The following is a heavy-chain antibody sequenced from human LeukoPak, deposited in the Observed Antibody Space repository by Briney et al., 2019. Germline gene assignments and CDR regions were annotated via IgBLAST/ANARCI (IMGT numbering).Heavy chain of an antibody. CDR1: GFTFSSYS. CDR2: ISSSSSYI. D-gene: IGHD5-18*01. Sequence: PGGSLRLSCAASGFTFSSYSMNWVRQAPGKGLEWVSSISSSSSYIYYADSVKGRFTISRDNAKNSLYLQMNSLRAEDTAVYYCARADNYGLAFDIWGQGTMVTVSS. V-gene: IGHV3-21*01. CDR3: ARADNYGLAFDI. J-gene: IGHJ3*02.